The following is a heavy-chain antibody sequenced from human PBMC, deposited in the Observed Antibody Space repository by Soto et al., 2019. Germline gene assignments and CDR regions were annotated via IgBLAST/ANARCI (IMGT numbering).Heavy chain of an antibody. CDR2: IYYSGST. V-gene: IGHV4-39*07. CDR1: GGSISSSSYY. J-gene: IGHJ2*01. Sequence: PSETLSLTCTVSGGSISSSSYYWGWIRQPPGKGLEWIGSIYYSGSTYYKSSLKSRVTISVDTSKNQFSLKLSSVTAADTAVYYCARVSPDTPYWYFDLWGRGTLVTVSS. CDR3: ARVSPDTPYWYFDL. D-gene: IGHD3-22*01.